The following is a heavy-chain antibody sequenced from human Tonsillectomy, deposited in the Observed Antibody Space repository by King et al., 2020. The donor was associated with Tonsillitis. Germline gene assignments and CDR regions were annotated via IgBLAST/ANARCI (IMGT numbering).Heavy chain of an antibody. J-gene: IGHJ4*02. CDR1: VFTFTSSA. CDR2: IVVGSGNT. D-gene: IGHD5-18*01. V-gene: IGHV1-58*02. Sequence: QLVESGPEVKKPGTSVKVSCKASVFTFTSSAMQWVRQARGQRLEWIGWIVVGSGNTNYAQKFQERVTITMDMSTSTAYMQRSSLRSEDTAVYYCAAKRGYSYGSMYYCDYWGQGTLVTVSS. CDR3: AAKRGYSYGSMYYCDY.